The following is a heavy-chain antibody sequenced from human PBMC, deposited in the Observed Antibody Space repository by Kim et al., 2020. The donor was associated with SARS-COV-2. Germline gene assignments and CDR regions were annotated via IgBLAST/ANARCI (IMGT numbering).Heavy chain of an antibody. Sequence: GGSLRLSCAASGFTFSSYSMNWVRQAPGKGLEWVSYISSSSSTIYYADSVKGRFTISRDNAKNSLYLQMNSLRDEDTAVYYCARAFHRDGYNPGDYWGQGTLVTVSS. V-gene: IGHV3-48*02. CDR1: GFTFSSYS. D-gene: IGHD5-12*01. CDR3: ARAFHRDGYNPGDY. CDR2: ISSSSSTI. J-gene: IGHJ4*02.